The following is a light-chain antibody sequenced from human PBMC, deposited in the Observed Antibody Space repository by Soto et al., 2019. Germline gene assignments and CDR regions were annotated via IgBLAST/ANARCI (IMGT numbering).Light chain of an antibody. CDR1: QSFRGL. CDR2: DAY. J-gene: IGKJ4*02. Sequence: EVVLTKSPVTLSLSPGERATLSCSASQSFRGLLAWYQQKPGQAPRLLIYDAYNRATGIPPRFSGSGSGTDFTLTIIFFEAEDAVVYCSPVRALLLITFG. V-gene: IGKV3-11*01. CDR3: PVRALLLIT.